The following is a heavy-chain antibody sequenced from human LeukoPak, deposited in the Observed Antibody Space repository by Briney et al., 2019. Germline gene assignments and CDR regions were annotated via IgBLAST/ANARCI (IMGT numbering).Heavy chain of an antibody. Sequence: SETLSLTCTVSGGSISSGGYYWSWVRQHPGKGLEWIGYTYYSGSTYYNPSLKSRVTISVDTSKNQFSLKLSSVTAADTAVYYCARGGGVAGTPYNPYDYWGQGTLVTVSS. V-gene: IGHV4-61*08. J-gene: IGHJ4*02. CDR2: TYYSGST. CDR1: GGSISSGGYY. D-gene: IGHD6-19*01. CDR3: ARGGGVAGTPYNPYDY.